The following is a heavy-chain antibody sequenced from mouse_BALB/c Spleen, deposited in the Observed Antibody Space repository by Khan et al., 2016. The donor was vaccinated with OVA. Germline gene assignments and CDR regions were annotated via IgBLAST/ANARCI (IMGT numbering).Heavy chain of an antibody. CDR1: GFTFSSYA. Sequence: EVELVESGGGLVKPGGSLKLSCAASGFTFSSYAVSWVRQTPEKRLEWVATINSDGAYTYYPDSVKGRFTISRDNAMNTPYLQMSSLRSEDTAMYYCARHSVVPFAYWGQGTLVTVSA. V-gene: IGHV5-9-3*01. CDR3: ARHSVVPFAY. CDR2: INSDGAYT. J-gene: IGHJ3*01.